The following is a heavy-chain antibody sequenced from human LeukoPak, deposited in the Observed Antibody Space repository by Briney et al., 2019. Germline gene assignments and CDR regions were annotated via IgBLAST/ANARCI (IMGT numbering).Heavy chain of an antibody. CDR1: GGSFSGYY. V-gene: IGHV4-59*01. D-gene: IGHD3-10*01. Sequence: PSETLSLTCAVYGGSFSGYYWTWIRQPPGKGLEWIGYIYYSGSTNYKPSLKSRVTISVDTSKNQFSLKLSSVTAADTAVYYCARGGYYGSGNDFRFDPWGQGTLVTVSS. J-gene: IGHJ5*02. CDR2: IYYSGST. CDR3: ARGGYYGSGNDFRFDP.